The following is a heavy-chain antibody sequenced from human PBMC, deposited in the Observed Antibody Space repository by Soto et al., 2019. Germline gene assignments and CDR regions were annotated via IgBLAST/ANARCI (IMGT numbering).Heavy chain of an antibody. CDR2: ISYDGSNK. D-gene: IGHD1-26*01. CDR3: AKGWSGSYSYYYGMDV. CDR1: GFTFSSYG. V-gene: IGHV3-30*18. J-gene: IGHJ6*02. Sequence: GGSLRLSCAASGFTFSSYGMHWVRQAPGKGLEWVAVISYDGSNKYYADSVKGRFTISRDNSKNTLYLQMNSLRAEDTAVYYCAKGWSGSYSYYYGMDVWGQGTTVTVSS.